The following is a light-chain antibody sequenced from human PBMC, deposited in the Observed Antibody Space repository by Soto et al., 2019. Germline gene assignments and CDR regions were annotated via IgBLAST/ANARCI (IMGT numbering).Light chain of an antibody. Sequence: QSVLTQPASVSGSPGQSITISCTGTSSDIGDYNYVSWYQQHPGKAPKLMIYEVSNRPSGVSNRFSGSKSGNTASLTISGLQAEDEADYYCSSYTISSTLNWVFGGGTKLTVL. CDR2: EVS. CDR3: SSYTISSTLNWV. CDR1: SSDIGDYNY. J-gene: IGLJ3*02. V-gene: IGLV2-14*01.